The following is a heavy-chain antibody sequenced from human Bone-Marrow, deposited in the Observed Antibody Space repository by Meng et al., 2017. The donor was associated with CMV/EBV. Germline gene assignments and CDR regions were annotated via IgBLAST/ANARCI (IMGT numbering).Heavy chain of an antibody. V-gene: IGHV3-49*04. CDR1: GFTFGDYA. Sequence: GESLKISCTASGFTFGDYAMSWVRQAPGKGLEWVGFIRSKAYGGTTEYAASVKGRFTISRDDSKSIAYLQMNSLKTEDTAVYYCTRDKVVPAAQYYYYGMDVWGQGTTVTVS. J-gene: IGHJ6*02. CDR3: TRDKVVPAAQYYYYGMDV. D-gene: IGHD2-2*01. CDR2: IRSKAYGGTT.